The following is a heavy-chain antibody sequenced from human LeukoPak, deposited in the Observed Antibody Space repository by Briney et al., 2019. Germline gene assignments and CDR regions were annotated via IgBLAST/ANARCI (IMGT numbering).Heavy chain of an antibody. D-gene: IGHD2-2*01. CDR3: AKTPDSRYCSSTSCYNWFDP. CDR2: ISGSGGST. CDR1: GFTFSSYA. J-gene: IGHJ5*02. V-gene: IGHV3-23*01. Sequence: QTGGFLRLSCAASGFTFSSYAMSWVRQAPGKGLEWVSAISGSGGSTYYADSVKGRFTISRDNSKNTLYLQMNSLRAEDTAVYYCAKTPDSRYCSSTSCYNWFDPWGQGTLVTVSS.